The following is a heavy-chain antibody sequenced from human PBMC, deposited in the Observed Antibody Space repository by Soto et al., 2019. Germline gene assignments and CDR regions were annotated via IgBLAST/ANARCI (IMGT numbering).Heavy chain of an antibody. CDR1: GGSISSSSYY. J-gene: IGHJ4*02. V-gene: IGHV4-39*01. CDR3: ARGITGTFDY. Sequence: QLQLQESGPGLVKPSETLSLTCTVSGGSISSSSYYWGWIRQPPGKGLEWIGSIYYRGSTSYNPSLKIRVTISVDTSKNQFSLKLSSVTAADTAVYYCARGITGTFDYWGQGTLVTVSS. D-gene: IGHD1-20*01. CDR2: IYYRGST.